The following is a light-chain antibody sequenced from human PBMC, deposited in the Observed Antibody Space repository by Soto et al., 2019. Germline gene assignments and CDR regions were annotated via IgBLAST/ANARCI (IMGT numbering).Light chain of an antibody. V-gene: IGLV2-14*01. CDR2: DVS. CDR3: SSYTSSSTVV. J-gene: IGLJ2*01. CDR1: SSDVGGYNY. Sequence: QSALTQPASVSGSPGQSITISCTGTSSDVGGYNYVSWYQQHPGKAPKLMIYDVSYRPSGVSNRFSGSKSDNTASLTISGLQAEDEADYYCSSYTSSSTVVFGGGTKVTVL.